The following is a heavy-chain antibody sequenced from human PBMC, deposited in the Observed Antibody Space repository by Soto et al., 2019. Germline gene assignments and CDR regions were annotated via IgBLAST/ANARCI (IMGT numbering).Heavy chain of an antibody. CDR2: INRDGSST. CDR1: GFTFSNYW. J-gene: IGHJ4*02. Sequence: EVQLVESGGGLVQPGGSLRLSCAASGFTFSNYWMHWVRQAPGKGLVWVSRINRDGSSTTYADSVKGRFTISRDNAKSTLYLQMNSLRAEDTAVYYCTRADGSNPAQAYGGQGSLVTVSS. V-gene: IGHV3-74*01. D-gene: IGHD2-2*01. CDR3: TRADGSNPAQAY.